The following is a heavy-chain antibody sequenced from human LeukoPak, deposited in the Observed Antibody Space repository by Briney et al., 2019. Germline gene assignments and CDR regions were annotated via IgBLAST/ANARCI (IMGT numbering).Heavy chain of an antibody. CDR3: ARNFWFGGNWFDP. V-gene: IGHV4-38-2*01. D-gene: IGHD3-10*01. Sequence: SETLSLACAVSGYSISSGYYWGWIRPPPGKGLEWIGSIYHSGSTYYNPFLKSRVTISIDTSRNHFSLNLSYVTAADTAVYYCARNFWFGGNWFDPWGQGTLVTVSS. J-gene: IGHJ5*02. CDR1: GYSISSGYY. CDR2: IYHSGST.